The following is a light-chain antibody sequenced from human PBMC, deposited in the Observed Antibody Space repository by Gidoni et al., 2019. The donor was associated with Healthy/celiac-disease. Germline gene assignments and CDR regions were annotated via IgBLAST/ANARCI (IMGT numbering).Light chain of an antibody. Sequence: DIQMTQSPSSVSASVGDGVTITCRASQGISSWLAWYQQKPGKAPKLLIDAASRLQSSVPSRFSSSVSGTDFTLTISIQQPEDYATYYCQQANSFPPTFGGGTKVEIK. CDR3: QQANSFPPT. J-gene: IGKJ4*01. V-gene: IGKV1-12*01. CDR1: QGISSW. CDR2: AAS.